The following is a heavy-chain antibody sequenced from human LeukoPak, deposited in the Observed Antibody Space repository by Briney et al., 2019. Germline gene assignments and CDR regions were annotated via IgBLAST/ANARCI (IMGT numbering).Heavy chain of an antibody. J-gene: IGHJ4*02. Sequence: SVKVSCKASGGTFSSYAISWVRQAPGQGHEWMGRIIPILGIANYAQKFQGRVTITADKSTSTAYMELSSLRSEDTAVYYCARDPHDYGDYVSYWGQGTLVTVSS. CDR1: GGTFSSYA. D-gene: IGHD4-17*01. CDR2: IIPILGIA. V-gene: IGHV1-69*04. CDR3: ARDPHDYGDYVSY.